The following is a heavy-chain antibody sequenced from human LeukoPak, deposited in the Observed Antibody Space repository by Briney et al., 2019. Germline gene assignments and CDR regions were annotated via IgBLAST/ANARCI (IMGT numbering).Heavy chain of an antibody. CDR2: IKSKTDGGTT. CDR1: GFTFSSYG. Sequence: GGSLRLSCAASGFTFSSYGMHWVRQAPGKGLEWVGRIKSKTDGGTTDYAAPVKGRFTISRDDSKNTLYLQMNSLKTEDTAVYYCTTASSGWYLSDYWGQGTLVTVSS. CDR3: TTASSGWYLSDY. V-gene: IGHV3-15*01. J-gene: IGHJ4*02. D-gene: IGHD6-19*01.